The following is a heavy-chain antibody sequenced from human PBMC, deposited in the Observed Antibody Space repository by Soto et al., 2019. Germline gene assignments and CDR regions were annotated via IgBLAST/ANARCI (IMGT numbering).Heavy chain of an antibody. J-gene: IGHJ5*02. CDR3: ATSYDSGFDP. CDR2: ISVYNGNT. Sequence: ASVKVSCKASGYTFTSYGISWVRQAPGQGLEWMGWISVYNGNTDYAQKFQGRVTMTTDTSTSTAYIELRSLRSDDTAVYYCATSYDSGFDPWGQGTLVTVSS. V-gene: IGHV1-18*04. CDR1: GYTFTSYG. D-gene: IGHD5-12*01.